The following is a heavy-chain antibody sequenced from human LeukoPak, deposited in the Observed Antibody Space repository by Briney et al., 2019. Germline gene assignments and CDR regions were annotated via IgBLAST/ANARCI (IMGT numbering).Heavy chain of an antibody. V-gene: IGHV3-64*04. Sequence: GGSLRLSCAASGFTFSSYAMHWVRQAPGKGLEYVSAISSNGGTTYYADSVKGRFTVSRDLSSNTVLLQMNSLRVEDTAMYYCARDPLHWGQGTLVTVSS. CDR3: ARDPLH. CDR1: GFTFSSYA. CDR2: ISSNGGTT. J-gene: IGHJ4*02.